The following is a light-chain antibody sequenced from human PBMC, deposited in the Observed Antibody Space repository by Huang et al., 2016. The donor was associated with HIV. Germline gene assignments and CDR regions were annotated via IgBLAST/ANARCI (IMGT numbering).Light chain of an antibody. CDR1: QSVSSY. CDR2: DAS. V-gene: IGKV3-11*01. Sequence: EIVLTQSPATLSLSPGERATLSCRASQSVSSYLAWYQQKPGQAPRLLIYDASNRATGIPARFGGSGSGTDFTLTISSLEPEDFAVYYCQQRSNWPPDTFGQGTRLEMK. CDR3: QQRSNWPPDT. J-gene: IGKJ5*01.